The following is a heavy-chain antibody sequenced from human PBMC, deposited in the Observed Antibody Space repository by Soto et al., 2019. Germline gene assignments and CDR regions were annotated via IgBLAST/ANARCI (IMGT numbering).Heavy chain of an antibody. CDR3: GHRRDVATRCWFDP. CDR1: GFSLSSGGGA. V-gene: IGHV2-5*01. Sequence: QITLKEFGPTLVKSTQTLTLTCTFSGFSLSSGGGAVGWIRQPPGKALEWLAIIYASGGTHYSPSLKTRLTITKDTSKNQVVLTMTNMDPVDTATYYCGHRRDVATRCWFDPWGQGILVTVSS. CDR2: IYASGGT. J-gene: IGHJ5*02. D-gene: IGHD6-6*01.